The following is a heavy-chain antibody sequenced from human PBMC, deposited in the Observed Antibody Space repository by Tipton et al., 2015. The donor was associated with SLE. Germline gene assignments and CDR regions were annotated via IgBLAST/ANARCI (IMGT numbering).Heavy chain of an antibody. V-gene: IGHV4-39*07. CDR3: GHYFYDATGNQSVDE. D-gene: IGHD3-22*01. CDR1: GGSISSSSYY. Sequence: TLSLTCTVSGGSISSSSYYWGWIRQPPGKQLEWIGNIYYSGSTYYNPSLMGRVTISVDTSKNQFSLHLTSVTSADTAVYYCGHYFYDATGNQSVDEWGQGALVTVSS. CDR2: IYYSGST. J-gene: IGHJ4*02.